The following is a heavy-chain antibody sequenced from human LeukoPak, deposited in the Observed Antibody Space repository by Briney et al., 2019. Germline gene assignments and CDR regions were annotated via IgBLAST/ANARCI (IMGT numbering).Heavy chain of an antibody. D-gene: IGHD2-15*01. CDR1: GGSISSGSNY. CDR2: IYISGST. Sequence: SETLSLTCTVSGGSISSGSNYWSWIRQPAGKGLEWIGRIYISGSTNYNPSLKSRVTISADTSKNQFSLKLSSVTAADTAVYYCARGSGRDAFELWGQGTMVTVSS. CDR3: ARGSGRDAFEL. V-gene: IGHV4-61*02. J-gene: IGHJ3*01.